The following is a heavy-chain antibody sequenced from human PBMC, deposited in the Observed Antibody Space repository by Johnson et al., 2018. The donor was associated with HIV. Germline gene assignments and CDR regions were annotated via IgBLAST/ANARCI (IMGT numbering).Heavy chain of an antibody. CDR2: IRYDGSNK. J-gene: IGHJ3*02. D-gene: IGHD2-15*01. V-gene: IGHV3-30*02. Sequence: QVQLVESGGGLIQPGGSLRLSCAASGFTFSSYGMHWVRQAPGKGLEWVAFIRYDGSNKYYADSVKGRFTISRDNSKNTLYLQMNSLKTEDTAVYYCTTDDVVPPAFDIWGQGTMVTVSS. CDR3: TTDDVVPPAFDI. CDR1: GFTFSSYG.